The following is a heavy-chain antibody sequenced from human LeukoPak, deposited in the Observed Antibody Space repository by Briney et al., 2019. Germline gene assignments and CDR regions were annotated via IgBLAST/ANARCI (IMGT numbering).Heavy chain of an antibody. CDR2: IYYSGST. J-gene: IGHJ3*02. D-gene: IGHD4-23*01. CDR3: ARTDYGGNSPRVHDAFDI. V-gene: IGHV4-30-4*08. Sequence: SETLSLTCTVSGGSISSGDYYWSWIRQPPGKGLEWIGYIYYSGSTYYNPSLKSRVTISVDTSENQFSLKLSSVTAADTAVYYCARTDYGGNSPRVHDAFDIWGQGTMVTVSS. CDR1: GGSISSGDYY.